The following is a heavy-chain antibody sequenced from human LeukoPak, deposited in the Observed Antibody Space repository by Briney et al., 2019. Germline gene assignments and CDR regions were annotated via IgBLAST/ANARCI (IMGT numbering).Heavy chain of an antibody. D-gene: IGHD6-6*01. V-gene: IGHV4-34*12. CDR2: VFHSGTT. J-gene: IGHJ4*02. CDR3: ARARRGSSIRGPLDY. Sequence: SETLSLTCAVYGGSFSDYYWTWIRQTPGKGLEWIGEVFHSGTTNYNPSLKSRVSISVDTSKNQFSPKLSSVTAADTSLYYCARARRGSSIRGPLDYWGQGALVTVSS. CDR1: GGSFSDYY.